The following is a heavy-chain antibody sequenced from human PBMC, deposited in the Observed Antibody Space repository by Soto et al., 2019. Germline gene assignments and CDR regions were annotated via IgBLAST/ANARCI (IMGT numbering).Heavy chain of an antibody. CDR1: GFTFSSYA. D-gene: IGHD3-3*01. Sequence: GGSLRLSCAASGFTFSSYAMHWVRQAPGKGLEWVAVISCDGSNKYYADSVKGRFTISRDNSKNTLYLQMNSLRAEDTAVYYCRRVSETYYAFWSGYSSRYGMDVWGHGTTVTVSS. CDR2: ISCDGSNK. CDR3: RRVSETYYAFWSGYSSRYGMDV. V-gene: IGHV3-30-3*01. J-gene: IGHJ6*02.